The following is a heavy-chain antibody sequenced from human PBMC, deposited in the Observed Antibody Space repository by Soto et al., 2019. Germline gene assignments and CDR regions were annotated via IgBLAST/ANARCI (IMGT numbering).Heavy chain of an antibody. D-gene: IGHD3-22*01. CDR1: GGSFSGHS. J-gene: IGHJ5*01. CDR3: STRAYDTNGYYRFDP. Sequence: SETLSLTCAVYGGSFSGHSWTWISQSPGKGLEWIGDINHSGRVNYSPSLKSRVTISLDTSKNQFSLTLSAVTAADTAMYYCSTRAYDTNGYYRFDPWGQGTLVTVSS. V-gene: IGHV4-34*01. CDR2: INHSGRV.